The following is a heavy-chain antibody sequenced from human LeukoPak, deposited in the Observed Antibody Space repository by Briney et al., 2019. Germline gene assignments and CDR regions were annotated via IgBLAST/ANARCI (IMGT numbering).Heavy chain of an antibody. CDR1: GGSISSYY. J-gene: IGHJ4*02. V-gene: IGHV4-59*01. Sequence: SETLSLTCTVSGGSISSYYWSWIRQPPGKGLEWIGYIYYSGSTNYNPSLKSRVTISVDTSKNQFSLKLSSVTAADTAVYYCAREVPYSGSTFDYWGQGTLVTVSS. CDR2: IYYSGST. CDR3: AREVPYSGSTFDY. D-gene: IGHD1-26*01.